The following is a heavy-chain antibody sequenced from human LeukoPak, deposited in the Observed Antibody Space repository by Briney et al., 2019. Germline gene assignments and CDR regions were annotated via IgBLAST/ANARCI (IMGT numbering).Heavy chain of an antibody. CDR1: GGSISSYY. Sequence: SETLSLTCTVSGGSISSYYWSWIRQPAGKGLEWIGRIYTSGSTNYNPSLKSRVTMSVDTSKNQFSLKLSSVTAADTAVYYCARSPYYYDSSGYYPFDYWGQGTLVTVSS. D-gene: IGHD3-22*01. CDR3: ARSPYYYDSSGYYPFDY. V-gene: IGHV4-4*07. CDR2: IYTSGST. J-gene: IGHJ4*02.